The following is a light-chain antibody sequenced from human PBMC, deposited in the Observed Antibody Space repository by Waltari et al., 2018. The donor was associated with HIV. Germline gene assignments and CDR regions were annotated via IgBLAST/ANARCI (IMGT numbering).Light chain of an antibody. V-gene: IGLV1-40*01. Sequence: QSVLTQPPSVSGAPGQRVTIPCTGSSSNIGAGYDVPWYQQLPGTAPKHLIYANINRPSGVPDRFSGSKSGSSASLAITGLQAEDEAHYYCQSFDSSLTTSGVIFGGGTKLTVL. CDR2: ANI. CDR1: SSNIGAGYD. J-gene: IGLJ2*01. CDR3: QSFDSSLTTSGVI.